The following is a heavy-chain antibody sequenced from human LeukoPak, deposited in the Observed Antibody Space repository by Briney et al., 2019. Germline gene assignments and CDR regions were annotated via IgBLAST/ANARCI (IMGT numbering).Heavy chain of an antibody. J-gene: IGHJ4*02. V-gene: IGHV3-66*01. CDR3: ARVSRYSGSYFDY. CDR1: GFTVSSNY. D-gene: IGHD1-26*01. CDR2: IYSGGST. Sequence: GGSLRLSCAASGFTVSSNYMSWVRQAPGKGLEWVSVIYSGGSTYYADSVKGRFTISRDNSKNTLYLQMNSLRAEDTAVYYCARVSRYSGSYFDYWGQGTLVTVSS.